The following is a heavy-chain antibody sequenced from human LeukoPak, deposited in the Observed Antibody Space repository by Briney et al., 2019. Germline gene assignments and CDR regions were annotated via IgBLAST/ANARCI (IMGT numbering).Heavy chain of an antibody. CDR1: GGSISSSSYY. CDR2: IYYSGST. J-gene: IGHJ5*02. CDR3: ASTYYDFWSGYYNWFDP. Sequence: PSETLSLTCTVSGGSISSSSYYWGWIRQPPGKGLEWIGSIYYSGSTYYNPSLKSRVTISVDTSKNQFSLKLSSVTAADTAVYYCASTYYDFWSGYYNWFDPWGQGTLVTVSS. D-gene: IGHD3-3*01. V-gene: IGHV4-39*01.